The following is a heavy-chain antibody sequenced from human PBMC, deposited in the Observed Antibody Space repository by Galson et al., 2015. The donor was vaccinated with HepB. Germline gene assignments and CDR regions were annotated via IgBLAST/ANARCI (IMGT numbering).Heavy chain of an antibody. CDR1: GFSFSYFP. J-gene: IGHJ2*01. CDR2: ISYTGNYT. V-gene: IGHV3-30*04. D-gene: IGHD4-11*01. Sequence: SLRLSCAASGFSFSYFPMHWVRQAPGKGLEWAAVISYTGNYTNHADFGKGRFTISRDNSKNALYLQMNSLRLEDTALYYCARPRAEGAADYQNWYFDLWGRGTLVTVSS. CDR3: ARPRAEGAADYQNWYFDL.